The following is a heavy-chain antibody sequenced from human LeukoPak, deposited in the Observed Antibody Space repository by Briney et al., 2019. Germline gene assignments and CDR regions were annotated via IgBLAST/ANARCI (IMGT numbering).Heavy chain of an antibody. CDR2: IYPGDSDT. CDR1: GYSFTTYW. CDR3: ARASGSHSLDAFDI. D-gene: IGHD1-26*01. Sequence: GESLKISCEGSGYSFTTYWIAWVRQMPGIGLEWMGIIYPGDSDTRYSPSFQGQVTISADKSISTAYLQWSSLKSSDTAIYYCARASGSHSLDAFDIWGQGTMVTVSS. J-gene: IGHJ3*02. V-gene: IGHV5-51*01.